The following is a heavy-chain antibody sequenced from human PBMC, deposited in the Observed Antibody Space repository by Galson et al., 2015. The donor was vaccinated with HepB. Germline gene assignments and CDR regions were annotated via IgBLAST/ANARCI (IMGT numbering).Heavy chain of an antibody. D-gene: IGHD2-15*01. Sequence: SVKVSCKASGGTFSSYAISWVRQAPGQGLEWMGGIIPIFGTANYAQKFQGRVTITADESTSTAYMELSSLRSEDTAVYYCARVYCSGGSCYQNKYYLDYWGQGTLVTVSS. V-gene: IGHV1-69*13. CDR1: GGTFSSYA. CDR2: IIPIFGTA. CDR3: ARVYCSGGSCYQNKYYLDY. J-gene: IGHJ4*02.